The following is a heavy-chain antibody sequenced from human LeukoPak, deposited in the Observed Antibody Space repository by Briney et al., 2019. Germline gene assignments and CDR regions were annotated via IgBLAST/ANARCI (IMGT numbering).Heavy chain of an antibody. CDR2: ISWNSGGI. CDR3: AKDALDSSLLFDY. J-gene: IGHJ4*02. V-gene: IGHV3-9*03. D-gene: IGHD6-6*01. CDR1: GFTFDDYA. Sequence: GGSLRLSCAASGFTFDDYAMHWVRQAPGKGLEWVSGISWNSGGIGYADSVKGRFTISRDNAKNSLYLQMNSLRAEDMALYYCAKDALDSSLLFDYWGQGTLVTVSS.